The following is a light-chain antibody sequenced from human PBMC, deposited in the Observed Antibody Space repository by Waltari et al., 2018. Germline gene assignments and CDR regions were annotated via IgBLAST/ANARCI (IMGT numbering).Light chain of an antibody. J-gene: IGKJ5*01. CDR2: TAS. V-gene: IGKV1-9*01. Sequence: DIQLTQSPSFLSASVGDRVTITCRASQGITSSLAWYQQKPGKAPKLLIFTASTLQSGVPSRFSGSGSGTEFSLTISSLQPEDFATYYCQQVNSFPITFGQGTRLEIK. CDR3: QQVNSFPIT. CDR1: QGITSS.